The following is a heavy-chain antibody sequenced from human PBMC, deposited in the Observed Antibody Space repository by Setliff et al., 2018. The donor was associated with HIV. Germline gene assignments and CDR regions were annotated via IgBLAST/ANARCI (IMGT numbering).Heavy chain of an antibody. V-gene: IGHV1-18*01. CDR3: ARDWRSGDYAVSPLYYYYGMDV. Sequence: ASVKVSCKASGHTFTSYGISWVRQAPGQGLEWMGWISAYNGNTNYAQKLQGRVTMTTDTSTSTAYMELRSLRSDDTAVYYCARDWRSGDYAVSPLYYYYGMDVWGQGTTVTVSS. D-gene: IGHD4-17*01. CDR2: ISAYNGNT. J-gene: IGHJ6*02. CDR1: GHTFTSYG.